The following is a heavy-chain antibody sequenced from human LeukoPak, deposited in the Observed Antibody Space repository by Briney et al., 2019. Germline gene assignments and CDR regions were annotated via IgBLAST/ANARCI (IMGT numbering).Heavy chain of an antibody. CDR2: IYPGDSNS. J-gene: IGHJ2*01. CDR3: ARTANGTVSGLWYSDL. CDR1: GYNFNTNW. D-gene: IGHD4-17*01. Sequence: GESLKISCKGSGYNFNTNWIAWVRQMPGKGLEWMAIIYPGDSNSRSGRSFQGQVTVSADKSLSAAYLEWSTLKASDAAMYYCARTANGTVSGLWYSDLWGRGTLSLSPQ. V-gene: IGHV5-51*01.